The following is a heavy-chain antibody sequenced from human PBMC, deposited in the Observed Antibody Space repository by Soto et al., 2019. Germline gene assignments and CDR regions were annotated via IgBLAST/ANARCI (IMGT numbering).Heavy chain of an antibody. CDR1: GYPFTTYY. CDR2: IDPRSGVT. J-gene: IGHJ4*02. V-gene: IGHV1-2*02. Sequence: HVQLVQSGTEVKKPGASVRVSCMVSGYPFTTYYIHWVRQAPGQGLEWMGWIDPRSGVTVYEQKFQGRVTMTRDTSISTVYMDLSGLTSDDTALYYCATDDYGIFPYWGQGILVTVSS. D-gene: IGHD3-10*01. CDR3: ATDDYGIFPY.